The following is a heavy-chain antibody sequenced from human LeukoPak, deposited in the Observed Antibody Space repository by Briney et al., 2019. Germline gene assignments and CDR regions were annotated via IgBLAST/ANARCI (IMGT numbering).Heavy chain of an antibody. Sequence: GGSLRLSCAASGFTFSSYSMSWVRQPPGKGLEWVSAISGSGGSTYYADSVKGRFTISRDNSKNTLFLQMNSLRAEDTAVYYCAKFSPYGDVGYWGQGTLVTVSS. CDR3: AKFSPYGDVGY. CDR2: ISGSGGST. D-gene: IGHD4-17*01. J-gene: IGHJ4*02. V-gene: IGHV3-23*01. CDR1: GFTFSSYS.